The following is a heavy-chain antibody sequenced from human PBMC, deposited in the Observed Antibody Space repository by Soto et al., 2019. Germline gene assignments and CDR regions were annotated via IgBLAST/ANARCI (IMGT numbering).Heavy chain of an antibody. CDR2: VYYTGST. J-gene: IGHJ4*02. Sequence: SEALSLTCKVSGGSIRSGGYYWGWVRQSPGKGLEWIGSVYYTGSTDYNPSLKSRVAISIDTSNTQFSLKVTSVTAADTAVYYCARHRRYSSVWYEFDFWGQGTLVTVSS. CDR3: ARHRRYSSVWYEFDF. V-gene: IGHV4-39*01. D-gene: IGHD6-19*01. CDR1: GGSIRSGGYY.